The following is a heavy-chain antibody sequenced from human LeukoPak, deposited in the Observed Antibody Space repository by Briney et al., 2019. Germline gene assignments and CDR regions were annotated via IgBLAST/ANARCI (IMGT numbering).Heavy chain of an antibody. Sequence: GASVKASCKASGYTFTSYGISWVRQAPGQGLEWMGWISAYNGNTNYAQKLQGRVTMTTDTSTSTAYMELRSLRSDDTAVYYCARDLMNYDFWSGYPGGYWGQGTLVTVSS. CDR2: ISAYNGNT. V-gene: IGHV1-18*01. CDR1: GYTFTSYG. D-gene: IGHD3-3*01. J-gene: IGHJ4*02. CDR3: ARDLMNYDFWSGYPGGY.